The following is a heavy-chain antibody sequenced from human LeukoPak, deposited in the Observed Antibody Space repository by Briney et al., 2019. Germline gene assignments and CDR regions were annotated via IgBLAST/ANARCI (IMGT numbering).Heavy chain of an antibody. CDR1: GGSISGYF. CDR2: IHYTGST. CDR3: ARNYCTGGSCYVNDD. J-gene: IGHJ4*02. D-gene: IGHD2-15*01. Sequence: PSETLSLTCTVSGGSISGYFWTWIRQPPGKGLEWIGFIHYTGSTSYNPSLKSRVSMSVDTSKNQFSLKLTSVTAADSAVYYCARNYCTGGSCYVNDDWGQGTLVTVSS. V-gene: IGHV4-59*01.